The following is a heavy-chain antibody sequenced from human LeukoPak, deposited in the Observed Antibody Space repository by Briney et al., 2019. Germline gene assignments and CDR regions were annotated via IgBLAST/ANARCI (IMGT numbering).Heavy chain of an antibody. D-gene: IGHD3-22*01. V-gene: IGHV4-31*03. CDR1: GGSISSGGYY. CDR2: INYSGST. Sequence: PSETLSLTCTVSGGSISSGGYYWSWIRQHPGKGLEWIGYINYSGSTYYNPSLKSRVTISVDTSKNQFSLKLSSVTAADTAVYYCAGTYDSSGYYPPDYWGQGTLVTVSS. J-gene: IGHJ4*02. CDR3: AGTYDSSGYYPPDY.